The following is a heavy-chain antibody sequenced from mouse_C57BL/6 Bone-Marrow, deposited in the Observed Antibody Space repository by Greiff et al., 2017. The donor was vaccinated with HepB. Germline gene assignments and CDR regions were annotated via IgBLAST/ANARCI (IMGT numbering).Heavy chain of an antibody. CDR2: ISSGGSYT. CDR1: GFTFSSYG. J-gene: IGHJ2*01. Sequence: EVQLVESGGDLVKPGGSLKLSCAASGFTFSSYGMSWVRPTPDKRLEWVATISSGGSYTYYPDSVKGRFTISRDNAKNTLYLQMSSLKSEDTAMYYCARLDSSGYVDYWGQGTTLTVSS. V-gene: IGHV5-6*01. CDR3: ARLDSSGYVDY. D-gene: IGHD3-2*02.